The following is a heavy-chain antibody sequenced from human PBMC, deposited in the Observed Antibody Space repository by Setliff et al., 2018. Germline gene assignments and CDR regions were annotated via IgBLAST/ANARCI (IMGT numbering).Heavy chain of an antibody. J-gene: IGHJ3*02. CDR1: GGSISSYY. D-gene: IGHD3-9*01. CDR2: VYYSGST. CDR3: ASNILTGPYDAFDI. V-gene: IGHV4-59*04. Sequence: SLTCTVSGGSISSYYWSWIRQPAGKGLEWIGCVYYSGSTYYNPSLKGRVTISVDTSKNHFSLKLSSVTAADAAVYYCASNILTGPYDAFDIWGRGTMVTVSS.